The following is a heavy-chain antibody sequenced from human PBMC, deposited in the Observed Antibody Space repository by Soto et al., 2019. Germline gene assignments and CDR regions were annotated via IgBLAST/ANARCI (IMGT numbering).Heavy chain of an antibody. CDR3: VRDRSRPAAMDY. CDR2: IRQDGNDQ. J-gene: IGHJ4*02. D-gene: IGHD2-2*01. V-gene: IGHV3-7*01. CDR1: GFSISHYW. Sequence: EVQLVESGGGLVQPGGSVRLSCAASGFSISHYWTSWVRQAPGKGLEWVANIRQDGNDQFSVNSVKGRFTLSRDNAENSLHLQLNSLRVEDTAVYYCVRDRSRPAAMDYWGQGVLVTVFS.